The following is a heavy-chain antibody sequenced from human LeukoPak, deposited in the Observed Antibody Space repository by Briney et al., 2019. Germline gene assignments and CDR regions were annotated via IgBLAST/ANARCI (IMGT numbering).Heavy chain of an antibody. CDR1: GYTLTELS. V-gene: IGHV1-24*01. Sequence: ASVKVSCKVSGYTLTELSMHWVRQAPGKGLEWMGGFDPEDGETIYAQKFQGRVTMTEDTSTDTAYMELSSLRSEDTAVYYCATKRLSYSSSWYPRAKRDAFDIWGQGTMVTVSS. CDR2: FDPEDGET. D-gene: IGHD6-13*01. J-gene: IGHJ3*02. CDR3: ATKRLSYSSSWYPRAKRDAFDI.